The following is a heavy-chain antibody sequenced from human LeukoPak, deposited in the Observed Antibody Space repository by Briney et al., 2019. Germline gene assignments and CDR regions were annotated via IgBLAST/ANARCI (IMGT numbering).Heavy chain of an antibody. J-gene: IGHJ4*02. V-gene: IGHV1-69*05. Sequence: GASVKVSCKASRGTFSSYAISWVRQAPGQGLEWMGRIIPIFGTANYAQKFQGRVTITTDESTSTAYMELSSLRSEDTAVYYCARESGSSGPTDSPELDYWGQGTLVTVSS. CDR2: IIPIFGTA. CDR1: RGTFSSYA. CDR3: ARESGSSGPTDSPELDY. D-gene: IGHD3-10*01.